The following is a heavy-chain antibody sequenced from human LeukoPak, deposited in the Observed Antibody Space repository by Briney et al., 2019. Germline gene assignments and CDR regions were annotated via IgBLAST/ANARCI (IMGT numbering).Heavy chain of an antibody. CDR3: ARGVRGLREDFDY. D-gene: IGHD3-10*01. CDR2: ITSSSSYI. J-gene: IGHJ4*02. CDR1: GFTFSSYS. Sequence: GGSLRLSCAASGFTFSSYSMNWVRQAPGKGLEWVSSITSSSSYIYYADSVRGRFTISRDNAKNSLYLQMNSLRAEDTAVYYCARGVRGLREDFDYWGQGTLVTVSS. V-gene: IGHV3-21*01.